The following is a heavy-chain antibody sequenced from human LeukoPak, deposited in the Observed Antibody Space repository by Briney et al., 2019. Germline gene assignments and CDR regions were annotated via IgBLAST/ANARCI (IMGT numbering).Heavy chain of an antibody. CDR1: GFTFSSYA. J-gene: IGHJ4*02. CDR3: AKAYSGSYYLFDY. Sequence: TGGSLRLSCAASGFTFSSYAMSWVRQAPGKGLEWVSAISGSGGSTYYADSVKGRFTISRDNSKNTLYLQMNSLRAEDTAVYYCAKAYSGSYYLFDYWGQGTLVTVSS. D-gene: IGHD1-26*01. CDR2: ISGSGGST. V-gene: IGHV3-23*01.